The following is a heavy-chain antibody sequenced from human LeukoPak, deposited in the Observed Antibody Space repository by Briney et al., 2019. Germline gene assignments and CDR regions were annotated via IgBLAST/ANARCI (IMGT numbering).Heavy chain of an antibody. V-gene: IGHV3-48*02. D-gene: IGHD4-23*01. J-gene: IGHJ4*02. CDR1: GFTFSSYS. Sequence: GGSLRLSCAASGFTFSSYSISWVRQAPGKGLEWVSYFSSSSTMSYADSVKGRFTISRDNANNSLYLQMSSLRDEDTAVYYCARGGTSSSLAYWGQGTLVTVSS. CDR2: FSSSSTM. CDR3: ARGGTSSSLAY.